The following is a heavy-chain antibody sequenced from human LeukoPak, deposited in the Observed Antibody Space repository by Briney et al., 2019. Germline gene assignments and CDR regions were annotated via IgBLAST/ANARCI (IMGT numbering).Heavy chain of an antibody. CDR1: GGSLRSYY. CDR2: IFYSGST. J-gene: IGHJ4*02. CDR3: AGSGTLTGYLY. Sequence: SETLSLTCTVSGGSLRSYYWTWIRQPPGKGLEWIGYIFYSGSTNYNPSLKSRVTMSLDTSKNQFSLKLNSVTAADTAVYYCAGSGTLTGYLYWGQGALVTVSS. V-gene: IGHV4-59*01. D-gene: IGHD3-9*01.